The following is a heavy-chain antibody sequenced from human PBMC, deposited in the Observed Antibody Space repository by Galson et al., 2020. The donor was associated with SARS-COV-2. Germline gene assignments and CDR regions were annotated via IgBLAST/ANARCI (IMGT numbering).Heavy chain of an antibody. J-gene: IGHJ5*02. CDR1: GYTLTELS. Sequence: GESLKISCKVSGYTLTELSMHWVRQAPGKGLEWMGGFDPEDGETIYAQKFQGRVTMTEDTSTDTAYMELSSLRSEDTAVYYCATTSPMTTVTTNWFDPWGQGTLVTVSS. D-gene: IGHD4-17*01. CDR3: ATTSPMTTVTTNWFDP. CDR2: FDPEDGET. V-gene: IGHV1-24*01.